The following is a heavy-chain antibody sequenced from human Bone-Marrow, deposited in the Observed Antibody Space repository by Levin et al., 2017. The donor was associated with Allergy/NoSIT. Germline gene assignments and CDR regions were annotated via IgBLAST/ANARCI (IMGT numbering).Heavy chain of an antibody. D-gene: IGHD6-19*01. V-gene: IGHV4-59*01. Sequence: SETLSLTCTVSGASITTYYWNWIRQSPGKGLEWLGYFYYSGSTNSNPSLRGRVTISIDTSKNDFSLRLTSVTAADTAVYYCARALRGYSSGWFYFDYWGQGILVTVSS. CDR1: GASITTYY. CDR3: ARALRGYSSGWFYFDY. J-gene: IGHJ4*02. CDR2: FYYSGST.